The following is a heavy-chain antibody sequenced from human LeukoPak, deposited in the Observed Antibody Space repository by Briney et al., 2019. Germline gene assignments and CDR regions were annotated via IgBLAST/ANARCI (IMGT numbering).Heavy chain of an antibody. CDR1: GGSFSAYY. J-gene: IGHJ6*04. V-gene: IGHV4-34*01. Sequence: SETLSLTCPFYGGSFSAYYWSWIRQPPGKGLEWIGEVNHAGSTNYSPSLKSRVTISIDISKNQFSLKLNSVTAADTAVYYCARVDYDFWSGSKRMDVWGTGTTIIVSS. CDR3: ARVDYDFWSGSKRMDV. D-gene: IGHD3-3*01. CDR2: VNHAGST.